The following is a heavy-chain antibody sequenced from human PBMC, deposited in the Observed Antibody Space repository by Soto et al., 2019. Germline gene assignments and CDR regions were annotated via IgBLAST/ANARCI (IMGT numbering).Heavy chain of an antibody. J-gene: IGHJ6*03. CDR3: TREVDTAMAANYYYYYMDV. CDR1: GFTFGDYA. Sequence: GGSLRLSCTASGFTFGDYAMSWFRQAPGKGLEWVGFIRSKAYGGTTEYAAFVKGRFTISRDDSKSIAYLQMNSLKTEDTAVYYCTREVDTAMAANYYYYYMDVWGKGTTVTVSS. D-gene: IGHD5-18*01. CDR2: IRSKAYGGTT. V-gene: IGHV3-49*03.